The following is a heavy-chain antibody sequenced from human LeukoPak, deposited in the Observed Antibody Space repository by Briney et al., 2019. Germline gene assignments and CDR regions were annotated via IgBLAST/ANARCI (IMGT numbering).Heavy chain of an antibody. V-gene: IGHV1-2*02. CDR2: INPNSGGT. Sequence: ASVKVSCEASGYTFTGYYMHWVRQAPGQGLEWMGWINPNSGGTNYAQKFQGRVTMTRDTSISTAYMELSRLRSDDTAVYYCARGESIVVVVAATYYWGQGTLVTVSS. D-gene: IGHD2-15*01. CDR3: ARGESIVVVVAATYY. J-gene: IGHJ4*02. CDR1: GYTFTGYY.